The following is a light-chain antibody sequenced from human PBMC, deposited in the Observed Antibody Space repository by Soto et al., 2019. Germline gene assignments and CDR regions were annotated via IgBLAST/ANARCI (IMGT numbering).Light chain of an antibody. CDR3: QQLDAFPST. Sequence: EIPLTQSPSFLSSSVGERATITCRASQSISRSLVWYQQKPGKAPQVLIYGASTLKSGVPSRFSGSGSGTEFTLTISSLQPEDFATYYCQQLDAFPSTFGQGTRLEIK. V-gene: IGKV1-9*01. J-gene: IGKJ5*01. CDR1: QSISRS. CDR2: GAS.